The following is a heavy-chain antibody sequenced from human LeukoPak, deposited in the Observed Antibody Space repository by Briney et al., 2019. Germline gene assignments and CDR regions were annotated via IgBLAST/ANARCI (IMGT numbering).Heavy chain of an antibody. CDR2: IYASGTT. V-gene: IGHV4-4*08. Sequence: SETLSLTCTVSGASIRTYFWSWIRQSPGRGLEWIGNIYASGTTNYNPSLESRVTISLDTSKNQVSLRLTSVSAADTALYYCAREVPLSSETAFDIWGQGTLVTVSS. CDR3: AREVPLSSETAFDI. J-gene: IGHJ3*02. CDR1: GASIRTYF. D-gene: IGHD2/OR15-2a*01.